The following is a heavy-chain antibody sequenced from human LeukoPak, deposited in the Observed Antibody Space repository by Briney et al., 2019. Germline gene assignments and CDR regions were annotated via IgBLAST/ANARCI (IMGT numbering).Heavy chain of an antibody. CDR1: GFTFSKYS. V-gene: IGHV3-48*01. CDR2: IGSSSSTI. Sequence: GGSLRLSCETSGFTFSKYSMNWVRQAPGKGLEWVSYIGSSSSTIHYADSVKGRFTFSRDNAKNSLYLQMNSLTAEDTAVYYCARDLSHDFLSGYLDDFDLWGKGNMVTVSS. CDR3: ARDLSHDFLSGYLDDFDL. J-gene: IGHJ3*01. D-gene: IGHD3-3*01.